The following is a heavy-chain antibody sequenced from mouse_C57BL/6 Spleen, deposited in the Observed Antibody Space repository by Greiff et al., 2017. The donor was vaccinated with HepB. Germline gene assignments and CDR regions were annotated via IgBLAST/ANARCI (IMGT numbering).Heavy chain of an antibody. Sequence: DVKLVESGPGLVKPSQSLSLTCSVTGYSITSGYYWNWIRQFPGNKLEWMGYISYDGSNNYNPSLKNRISITRDTSKNQFFLKLNSVTTEDTATYYCAREAYYSNYLYAMDYWGQGTSVTVSS. CDR2: ISYDGSN. CDR3: AREAYYSNYLYAMDY. J-gene: IGHJ4*01. CDR1: GYSITSGYY. V-gene: IGHV3-6*01. D-gene: IGHD2-5*01.